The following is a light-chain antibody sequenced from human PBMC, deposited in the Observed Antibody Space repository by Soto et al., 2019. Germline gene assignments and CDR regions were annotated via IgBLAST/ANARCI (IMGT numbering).Light chain of an antibody. CDR3: QQYNSWQLS. Sequence: DIQMTQSPSSLSASVEDRVIITCRASQSISNHLNWYQQKPGKAPKILISDASNLESGVPSRFSGSGSGTEFTLTISSLQPDDSATYYCQQYNSWQLSFGGGTKVDIK. V-gene: IGKV1-5*01. CDR2: DAS. J-gene: IGKJ4*01. CDR1: QSISNH.